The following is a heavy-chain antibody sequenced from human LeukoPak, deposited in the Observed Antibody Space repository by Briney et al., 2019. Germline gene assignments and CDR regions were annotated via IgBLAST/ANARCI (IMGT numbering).Heavy chain of an antibody. D-gene: IGHD3-10*01. V-gene: IGHV4-34*01. CDR1: GGSISSYY. CDR2: INHSGST. J-gene: IGHJ5*02. Sequence: PSETLSLTCTVSGGSISSYYWSWIRQPPGKGLEWIGEINHSGSTNYNPSLKSRVTISVDTSKNQFSLKLSSVTAADTAVYYCARVPATIYYYGSGSYYNGGDWFDPWGQGTLVTVSS. CDR3: ARVPATIYYYGSGSYYNGGDWFDP.